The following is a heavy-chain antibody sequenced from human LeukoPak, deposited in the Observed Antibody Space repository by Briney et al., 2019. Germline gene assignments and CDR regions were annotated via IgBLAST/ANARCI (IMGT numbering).Heavy chain of an antibody. J-gene: IGHJ4*02. V-gene: IGHV3-30-3*01. CDR2: ISYGGSNK. D-gene: IGHD4-17*01. CDR3: ASAYYGHYSSFDY. CDR1: GFTFSSYA. Sequence: GGSLRLSCAASGFTFSSYAMHWVGQAPGKGLEGGAGISYGGSNKYYADSGKGRFTISRDNSKHTLYLQMNSMRAEDTAVYYCASAYYGHYSSFDYWGQGPLVTVSS.